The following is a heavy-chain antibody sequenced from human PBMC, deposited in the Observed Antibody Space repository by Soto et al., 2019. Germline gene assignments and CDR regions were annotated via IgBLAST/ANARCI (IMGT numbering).Heavy chain of an antibody. CDR1: GGSFSGYY. Sequence: SETLSLTCAVYGGSFSGYYWTWIRQPPGKGLEWIGEIHPSGSTNYNPSLKSRVTISADTSKNQFSLKLSSVTAADTAVYYCARENTVTRGWFDPWGQGTLVTAPQ. CDR3: ARENTVTRGWFDP. J-gene: IGHJ5*02. CDR2: IHPSGST. D-gene: IGHD4-17*01. V-gene: IGHV4-34*01.